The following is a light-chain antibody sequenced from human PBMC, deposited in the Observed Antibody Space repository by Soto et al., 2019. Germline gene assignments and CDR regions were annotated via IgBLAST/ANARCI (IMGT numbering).Light chain of an antibody. CDR2: DVV. CDR3: CSYTTNIAPEV. V-gene: IGLV2-14*03. J-gene: IGLJ1*01. CDR1: SHDIGNGYDS. Sequence: QSALTQPAAVSGSPGQSITISCTGTSHDIGNGYDSVSWYQQHPGKAPKLIIYDVVNRPSGVSSRFSGSKSGNTASLTISGLQAEDEADYYCCSYTTNIAPEVFGTGTKDTVL.